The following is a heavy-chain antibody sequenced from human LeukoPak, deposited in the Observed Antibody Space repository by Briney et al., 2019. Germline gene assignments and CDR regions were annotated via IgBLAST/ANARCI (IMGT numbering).Heavy chain of an antibody. CDR2: IYSGGSM. CDR1: EFSVGSNY. D-gene: IGHD4-17*01. V-gene: IGHV3-66*04. J-gene: IGHJ4*02. CDR3: ARRAGEYSHPYDY. Sequence: GGSLRLSCAASEFSVGSNYMTWVRQAPGKGLEWVSLIYSGGSMYYADSVKGRFTISRDNSKNTLYLQMNSLRAEDTAVYYCARRAGEYSHPYDYWGQGTLVTVSS.